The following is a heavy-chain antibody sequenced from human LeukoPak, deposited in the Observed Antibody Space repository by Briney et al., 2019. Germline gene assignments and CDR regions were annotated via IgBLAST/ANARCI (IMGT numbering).Heavy chain of an antibody. CDR2: IYYSGST. CDR3: ARLPNWNKYYFDY. J-gene: IGHJ4*02. V-gene: IGHV4-39*01. Sequence: SETLSLTCTVSGGSISSSSYYWGWIRQPPGKGLEWIGSIYYSGSTYYNPSLKGRVTISVDTSKNQFSLKLSSVTAADTAVYYCARLPNWNKYYFDYWGQGTLVTASS. CDR1: GGSISSSSYY. D-gene: IGHD1/OR15-1a*01.